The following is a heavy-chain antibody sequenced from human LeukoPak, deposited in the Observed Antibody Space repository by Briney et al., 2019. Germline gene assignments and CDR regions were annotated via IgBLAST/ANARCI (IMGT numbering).Heavy chain of an antibody. Sequence: PSETLSLTCAVYGDSFSNYFWNWIRQPPGKGLDWIGEINHSGTTNYNPSLKSRVTVSIDTVKNQVSLKLTSVTAADTAVYFCARGGGVAVADYFFDSWGQGTLVTVSS. CDR3: ARGGGVAVADYFFDS. J-gene: IGHJ4*02. V-gene: IGHV4-34*01. D-gene: IGHD6-19*01. CDR2: INHSGTT. CDR1: GDSFSNYF.